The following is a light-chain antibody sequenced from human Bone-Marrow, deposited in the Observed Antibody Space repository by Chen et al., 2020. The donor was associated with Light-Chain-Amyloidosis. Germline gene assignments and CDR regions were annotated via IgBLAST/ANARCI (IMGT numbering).Light chain of an antibody. V-gene: IGKV3-20*01. Sequence: EIVLTQSPGTLALSPGEGANLSCRASQTISSNYLTGYQQKFGQAPRLLIYGSSSRATGIPDRFTGSKSGTDFTLTINRLEPEDCAMYYCQQYGTSPLTFGGGTKVEIK. CDR3: QQYGTSPLT. CDR1: QTISSNY. CDR2: GSS. J-gene: IGKJ4*01.